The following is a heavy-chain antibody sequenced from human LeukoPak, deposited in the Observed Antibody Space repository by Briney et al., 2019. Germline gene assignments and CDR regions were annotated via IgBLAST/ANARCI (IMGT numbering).Heavy chain of an antibody. J-gene: IGHJ4*02. CDR2: IKSKTDGGTT. CDR3: TTVGTDDYYYDSSGYYWLFDY. V-gene: IGHV3-15*01. D-gene: IGHD3-22*01. CDR1: GFTFSNAW. Sequence: PGGSLRLSCAASGFTFSNAWMSWVRQAPGKGLEWVGRIKSKTDGGTTDYAAPVKGRFTISRDDSKNTLYLQMNSLKTEDTAVYYCTTVGTDDYYYDSSGYYWLFDYWGQGTLVTVSS.